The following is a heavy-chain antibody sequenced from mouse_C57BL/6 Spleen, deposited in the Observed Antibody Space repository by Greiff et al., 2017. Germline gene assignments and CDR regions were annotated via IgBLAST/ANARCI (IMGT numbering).Heavy chain of an antibody. CDR1: GFNIKDYY. CDR3: TTPYGSKGLFDY. CDR2: IDPEDGDT. D-gene: IGHD1-1*01. Sequence: VQLQQSGAELVRPGASVKLSCTASGFNIKDYYMHWVKQRPEQGLEWIGRIDPEDGDTEYAPKFPGKATMTADTSSNTAYLQLSSLTSEDTAVYYCTTPYGSKGLFDYWGQGTTLTVSS. V-gene: IGHV14-1*01. J-gene: IGHJ2*01.